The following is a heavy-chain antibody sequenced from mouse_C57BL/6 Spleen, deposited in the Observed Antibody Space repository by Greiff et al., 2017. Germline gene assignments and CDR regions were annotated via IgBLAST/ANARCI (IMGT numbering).Heavy chain of an antibody. CDR3: ARHYYGSSYYWYFDV. V-gene: IGHV5-17*01. D-gene: IGHD1-1*01. J-gene: IGHJ1*03. Sequence: EVKVEESGGGLVKPGGSLKLSCAASGFTFSDYGMHWVRQAPEKGLEWVAYISSGSSTIYYADTVKGRFTISRDNAKNTLFLQMTSLRSEDTAMYYCARHYYGSSYYWYFDVWGTGTTVTVSS. CDR2: ISSGSSTI. CDR1: GFTFSDYG.